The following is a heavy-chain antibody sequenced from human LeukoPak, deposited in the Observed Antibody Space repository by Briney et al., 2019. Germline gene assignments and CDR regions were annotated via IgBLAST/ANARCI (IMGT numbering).Heavy chain of an antibody. J-gene: IGHJ6*02. D-gene: IGHD2-15*01. CDR2: IIPIFGTA. V-gene: IGHV1-69*13. Sequence: ASLNLSSTASLGTLTSYAISWVRQAPGQGLEWMGGIIPIFGTANYAQKFQGRVTITADESTSTAYMELSSLRSEDTAVYYCVVSCYWACYGMDVWGQGTTVTVSS. CDR1: LGTLTSYA. CDR3: VVSCYWACYGMDV.